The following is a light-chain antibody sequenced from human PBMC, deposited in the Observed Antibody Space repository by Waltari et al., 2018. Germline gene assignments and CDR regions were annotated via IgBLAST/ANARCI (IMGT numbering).Light chain of an antibody. CDR1: SSNIGGNY. J-gene: IGLJ1*01. CDR3: AAWDDSLSNFV. CDR2: KGN. V-gene: IGLV1-47*01. Sequence: QSVLTQPPSASGTPGQKVTISCSGGSSNIGGNYLYWYQQRPGTAPKLLTYKGNRRPSGVPDRFSGSKSGTSASLAISGLRSEDEGHYYCAAWDDSLSNFVFGTGTKVTVL.